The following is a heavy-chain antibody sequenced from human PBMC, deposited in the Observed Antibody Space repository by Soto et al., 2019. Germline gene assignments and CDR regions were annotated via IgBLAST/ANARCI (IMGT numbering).Heavy chain of an antibody. Sequence: ASGKVSCKASGYSCTSYGISWVRQAPAQGLEWMGWVSAYNGNTNYARKLQGRGTVTTDTSTSAAYMELRGLRSGDTAVYYCARRGNVGLVDYRGQGTLVTVSS. J-gene: IGHJ4*02. CDR2: VSAYNGNT. D-gene: IGHD1-1*01. CDR3: ARRGNVGLVDY. CDR1: GYSCTSYG. V-gene: IGHV1-18*01.